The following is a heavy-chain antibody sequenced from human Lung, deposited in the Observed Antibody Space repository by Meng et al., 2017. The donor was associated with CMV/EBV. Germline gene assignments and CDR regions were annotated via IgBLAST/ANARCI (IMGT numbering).Heavy chain of an antibody. CDR2: ISSSSSYI. CDR3: ARDLRGYSGYDYPYYYYVMDV. CDR1: GFTFSSYS. J-gene: IGHJ6*02. V-gene: IGHV3-21*01. Sequence: GGSLRLXXAASGFTFSSYSMNWVRQAPGKGLEWVSSISSSSSYIYYADSVKGRFTISRDNAKNSLYLQMNSLRAEDTAVYYCARDLRGYSGYDYPYYYYVMDVWGQGXTVTVSS. D-gene: IGHD5-12*01.